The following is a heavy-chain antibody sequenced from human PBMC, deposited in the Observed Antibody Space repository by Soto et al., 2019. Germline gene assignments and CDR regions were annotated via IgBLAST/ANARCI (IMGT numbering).Heavy chain of an antibody. Sequence: GGSLRLSCAASGFTLGSYWMHWVRQTPGKGLVWVSRINSDGSATSYADSVKGRFTISRDNAKNTLYLQMYSLRVEDTAVYYCARDSSGWTELDCWGQGTLVTVSS. V-gene: IGHV3-74*01. CDR1: GFTLGSYW. D-gene: IGHD6-19*01. CDR2: INSDGSAT. CDR3: ARDSSGWTELDC. J-gene: IGHJ4*02.